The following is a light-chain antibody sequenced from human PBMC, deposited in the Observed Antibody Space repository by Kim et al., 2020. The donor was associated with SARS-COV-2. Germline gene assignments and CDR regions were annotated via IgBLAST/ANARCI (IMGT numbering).Light chain of an antibody. J-gene: IGKJ4*01. CDR2: DAA. CDR1: QTIVIS. CDR3: QQRNNCPPAVT. V-gene: IGKV3-11*01. Sequence: PGERAILSCWASQTIVISLGWYQHKLGQAPRLLIYDAANRAAGIPDRFSGGGSGTDFTLTISILEPEDFAIYYCQQRNNCPPAVTFGGGTKVDIK.